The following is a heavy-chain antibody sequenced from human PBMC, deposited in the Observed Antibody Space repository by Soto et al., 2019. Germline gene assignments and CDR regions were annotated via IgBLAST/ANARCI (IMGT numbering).Heavy chain of an antibody. D-gene: IGHD2-2*01. J-gene: IGHJ4*02. CDR3: AKKRVLVPAMYHSDY. CDR2: ISGDGGTT. CDR1: GFTFSSYA. V-gene: IGHV3-23*01. Sequence: EVQLLESGGGLVQPGGSLRLSCAASGFTFSSYAMNWVRQAPGKGLEWVSIISGDGGTTSYADSVKGRFTISRDNSKNTLYLQMNSLRAEDTAVYYCAKKRVLVPAMYHSDYWGQGTLVTVSS.